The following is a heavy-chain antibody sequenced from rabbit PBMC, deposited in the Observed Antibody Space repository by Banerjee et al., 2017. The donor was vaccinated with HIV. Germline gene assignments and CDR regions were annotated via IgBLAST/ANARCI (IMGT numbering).Heavy chain of an antibody. CDR1: EFSFSSSYY. V-gene: IGHV1S40*01. J-gene: IGHJ6*01. D-gene: IGHD4-1*01. Sequence: QSLEESGGDLVKPGASLTLTCTASEFSFSSSYYMCWVRQAPGKGLEWIACIYAGSSGSTYYASWAKGRFTISKTSSTTVTLQMTSLTAADTATYFCARDYSSGWGGYGMDLWGPGTLVTVS. CDR2: IYAGSSGST. CDR3: ARDYSSGWGGYGMDL.